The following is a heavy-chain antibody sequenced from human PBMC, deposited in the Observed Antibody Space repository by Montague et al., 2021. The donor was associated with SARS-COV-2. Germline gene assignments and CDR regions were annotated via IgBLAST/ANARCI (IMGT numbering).Heavy chain of an antibody. V-gene: IGHV4-59*08. Sequence: SETLSLTCTVSAGAIDNHYWSWIRQPPGKELEWIGYIYFSGAAPYNPSLKSRVTISVDTSRNQFSLQLTSVTAADTAVYYCARRLSSGWSFDSWGQGTQVSVSS. CDR3: ARRLSSGWSFDS. J-gene: IGHJ4*02. D-gene: IGHD6-19*01. CDR2: IYFSGAA. CDR1: AGAIDNHY.